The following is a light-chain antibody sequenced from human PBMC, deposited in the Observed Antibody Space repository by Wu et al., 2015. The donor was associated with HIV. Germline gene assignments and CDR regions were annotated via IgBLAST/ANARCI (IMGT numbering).Light chain of an antibody. CDR2: DAI. CDR1: QSVSSF. CDR3: QQRANWPLT. V-gene: IGKV3-11*01. Sequence: EIVLIQSPATLSLSPGERATLSCRASQSVSSFLAWYQKKPGQAPRLLIYDAINRATGIPARFSGTGSGTDFTLTISSLDPDDFTVYYCQQRANWPLTFGGGTKVEI. J-gene: IGKJ4*01.